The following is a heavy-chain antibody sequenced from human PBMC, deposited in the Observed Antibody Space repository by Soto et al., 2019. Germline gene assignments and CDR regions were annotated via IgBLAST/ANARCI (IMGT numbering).Heavy chain of an antibody. J-gene: IGHJ5*02. Sequence: SETLSLTCTVSGGSVSSGSYYWSWIRQPPGKGLEWIGYIYYSGSTNYNPSLKSRVTISVDTSKNQFSLKLSLRSDDTAVYYCARDSQHVWFDPWGQGTPVTVSS. D-gene: IGHD6-13*01. V-gene: IGHV4-61*01. CDR3: ARDSQHVWFDP. CDR2: IYYSGST. CDR1: GGSVSSGSYY.